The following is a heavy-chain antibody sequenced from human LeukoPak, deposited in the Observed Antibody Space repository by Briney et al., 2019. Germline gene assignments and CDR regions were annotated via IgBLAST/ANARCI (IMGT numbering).Heavy chain of an antibody. V-gene: IGHV3-7*01. D-gene: IGHD1-1*01. J-gene: IGHJ6*02. CDR1: GFTFSKSW. Sequence: GGSLRLSCAASGFTFSKSWRSWVRQAPGQGLELVAATQDDGSVKDYVDSVKGRFTISRDNAKNSLYLQMNSLRAEDTAVYYCATYTNWVAGDVWGQGTTVSVSS. CDR3: ATYTNWVAGDV. CDR2: TQDDGSVK.